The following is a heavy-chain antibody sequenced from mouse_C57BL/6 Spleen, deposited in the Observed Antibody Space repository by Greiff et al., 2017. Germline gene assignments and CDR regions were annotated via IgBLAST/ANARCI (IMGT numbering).Heavy chain of an antibody. D-gene: IGHD1-1*01. CDR2: ISDGGSYT. Sequence: EVQGVESGGGLVKPGGSLKLSCAASGFTFSSYAMSWVRQTPEKRLEWVATISDGGSYTYNPDNVKGRFTISRDNAKNNLYLQMSHLKSEDTAMYYCARGSSAYYFDDWGQGTTLTVAS. CDR1: GFTFSSYA. CDR3: ARGSSAYYFDD. J-gene: IGHJ2*01. V-gene: IGHV5-4*01.